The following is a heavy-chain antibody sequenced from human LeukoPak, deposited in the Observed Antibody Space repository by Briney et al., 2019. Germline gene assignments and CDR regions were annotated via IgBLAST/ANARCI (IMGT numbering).Heavy chain of an antibody. CDR2: INPNSGGT. Sequence: ASVKVSCKASGYTFTGYYMHWVRHAPGQGLEWMGWINPNSGGTNYAQKFQGRVTMTRDTSISTAYMELSRLRSDDTAVYYCARDNRWLQCIDYWGQGTLVTVSS. V-gene: IGHV1-2*02. D-gene: IGHD5-24*01. J-gene: IGHJ4*02. CDR1: GYTFTGYY. CDR3: ARDNRWLQCIDY.